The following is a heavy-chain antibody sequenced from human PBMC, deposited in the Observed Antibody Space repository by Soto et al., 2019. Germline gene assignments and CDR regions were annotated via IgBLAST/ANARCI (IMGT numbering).Heavy chain of an antibody. Sequence: LRLSCAASGFTFSNYAMSWVRQAPGKGLQWVSSISASGGGTYYADSVKGRFTISRDNSKNTLYLQMNSLRAEDTAVYYCAKDAWSGYYKGGLDPWGQGTLVTVSS. V-gene: IGHV3-23*01. D-gene: IGHD3-3*01. CDR3: AKDAWSGYYKGGLDP. CDR1: GFTFSNYA. J-gene: IGHJ5*02. CDR2: ISASGGGT.